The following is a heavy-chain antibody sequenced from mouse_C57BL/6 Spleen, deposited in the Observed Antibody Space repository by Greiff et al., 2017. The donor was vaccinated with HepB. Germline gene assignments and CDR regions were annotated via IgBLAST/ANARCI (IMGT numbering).Heavy chain of an antibody. D-gene: IGHD1-1*01. CDR2: IDPSDSYT. Sequence: QVQLKQPGAELVKPGASVKLSCKASGYTFTSYWMQWVKQRPGQGLEWIGEIDPSDSYTNYNQKFKGKATLTVDTSSSTAYMQLSSLTSEDSAVYYCASLITTVVPTVYFDVWGTGTTVTVSS. V-gene: IGHV1-50*01. CDR3: ASLITTVVPTVYFDV. CDR1: GYTFTSYW. J-gene: IGHJ1*03.